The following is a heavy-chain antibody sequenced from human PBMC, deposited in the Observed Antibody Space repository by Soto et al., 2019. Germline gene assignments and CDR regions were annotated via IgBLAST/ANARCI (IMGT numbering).Heavy chain of an antibody. J-gene: IGHJ3*01. Sequence: EVQLLESGGRLIQPGGSLRVSCLASGFTPVPYAITWVRQAPGKGLEWDSSISETGTSAYYADSVKGRFTISRDSSKNTVYLQMNSLSADDTAVYYCAKDYVTVTPHYGRFARVWGQGTMVTVSS. D-gene: IGHD3-10*01. CDR3: AKDYVTVTPHYGRFARV. CDR1: GFTPVPYA. CDR2: ISETGTSA. V-gene: IGHV3-23*01.